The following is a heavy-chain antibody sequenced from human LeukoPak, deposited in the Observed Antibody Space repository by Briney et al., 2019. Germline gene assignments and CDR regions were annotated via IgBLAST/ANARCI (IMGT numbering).Heavy chain of an antibody. Sequence: GGSLRLSCAASGFNFNNFGMHWVRQAPGKALEWVAIITFDGGNKYYIDSVQGRFTISRDNSKNTVYLQMDSLRPEDTAVYYCAKDKSYGSGIDHWGQGALVTVSS. V-gene: IGHV3-30*02. CDR1: GFNFNNFG. J-gene: IGHJ4*02. CDR2: ITFDGGNK. D-gene: IGHD5-24*01. CDR3: AKDKSYGSGIDH.